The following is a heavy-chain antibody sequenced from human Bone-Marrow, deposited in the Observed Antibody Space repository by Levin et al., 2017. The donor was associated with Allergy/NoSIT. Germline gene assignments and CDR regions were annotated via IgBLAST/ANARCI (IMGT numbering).Heavy chain of an antibody. CDR3: AREDGYVFDY. CDR2: IYYSGST. D-gene: IGHD5-24*01. CDR1: GGSLTNGDYY. Sequence: SETLSLTCAVSGGSLTNGDYYWSWIRQSPGKGLEWIGYIYYSGSTYYNPSLKSRVLISIDTSKNQFSLRLTSVTAADTAVYYCAREDGYVFDYWGQGTLVTVSS. J-gene: IGHJ4*02. V-gene: IGHV4-30-4*01.